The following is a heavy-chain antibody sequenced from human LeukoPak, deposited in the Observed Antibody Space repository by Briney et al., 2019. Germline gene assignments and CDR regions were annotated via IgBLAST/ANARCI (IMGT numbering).Heavy chain of an antibody. CDR3: ASQNTIFGDGAFDI. D-gene: IGHD3-9*01. CDR2: IYYSGST. V-gene: IGHV4-59*01. J-gene: IGHJ3*02. CDR1: GGSISSYY. Sequence: SETLSLTCTVSGGSISSYYWSWIRQPPGKGLEWIGYIYYSGSTNYNPSLKSRVTISVDTSKNQFSLKLSSVTAADTAVYYCASQNTIFGDGAFDIWGQGTMVAVSS.